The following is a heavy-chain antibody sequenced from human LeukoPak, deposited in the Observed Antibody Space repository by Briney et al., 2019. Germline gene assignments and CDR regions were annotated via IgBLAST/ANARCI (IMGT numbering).Heavy chain of an antibody. D-gene: IGHD3-22*01. J-gene: IGHJ4*02. CDR1: GFTFSNYA. V-gene: IGHV3-23*01. CDR2: ITGNALST. Sequence: PGGSLRLSCAASGFTFSNYAMSWVRQAPGKGLEWVSSITGNALSTYQADFIKGRFTISRDDSKNTLYLHLSSLRVEDTAVYYCAKLQDFYDNSGYSYFDNWGQGTLVTVSS. CDR3: AKLQDFYDNSGYSYFDN.